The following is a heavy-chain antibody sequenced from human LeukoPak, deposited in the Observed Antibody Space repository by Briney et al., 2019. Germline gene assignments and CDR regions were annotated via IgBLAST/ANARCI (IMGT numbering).Heavy chain of an antibody. CDR2: IYHSGST. D-gene: IGHD6-13*01. V-gene: IGHV4-38-2*02. Sequence: SETLSLTCTVSGYSISSGYYWGWIRQPPGKGLEWIGSIYHSGSTYYNPSLKSRVTISVDTSKNQFSLKLSSVTAADTAVYYCARGRGSSWPYYYYYYYMDVWGKGTTVTVSS. J-gene: IGHJ6*03. CDR1: GYSISSGYY. CDR3: ARGRGSSWPYYYYYYYMDV.